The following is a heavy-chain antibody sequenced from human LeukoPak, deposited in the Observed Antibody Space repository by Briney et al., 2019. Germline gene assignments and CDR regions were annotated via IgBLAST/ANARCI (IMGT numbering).Heavy chain of an antibody. CDR2: ISYDGRNK. D-gene: IGHD3-22*01. Sequence: GGSLRLSCAASGFTFSSYGMHWVRQAPGKGLEWVALISYDGRNKFYADSVKGRFTLSRDNAKNSVYLQMNSLRAEDTAVYYCARSYYDNSGSFGFWGQGTLVTVSP. CDR3: ARSYYDNSGSFGF. CDR1: GFTFSSYG. J-gene: IGHJ4*02. V-gene: IGHV3-33*08.